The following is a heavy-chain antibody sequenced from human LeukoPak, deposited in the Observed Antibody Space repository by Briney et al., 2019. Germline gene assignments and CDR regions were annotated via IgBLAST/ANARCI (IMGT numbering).Heavy chain of an antibody. J-gene: IGHJ4*02. CDR2: IYTSGST. Sequence: SETLSLNCTVSGGSISSGSYYWSWIRQPAGKGLEWIGRIYTSGSTNYNPSLKSRVTISVDTSKNQFSLKLSSVTAADTAVYYCARDGWKTFDYWGQGTLVTVSS. CDR3: ARDGWKTFDY. D-gene: IGHD1-1*01. CDR1: GGSISSGSYY. V-gene: IGHV4-61*02.